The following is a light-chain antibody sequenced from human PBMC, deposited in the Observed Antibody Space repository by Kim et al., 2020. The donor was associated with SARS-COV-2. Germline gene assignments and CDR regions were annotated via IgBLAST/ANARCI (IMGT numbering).Light chain of an antibody. CDR3: QHYNAYPWT. J-gene: IGKJ1*01. CDR2: KAS. Sequence: DIQMTQSPSTLSASVGDRVPITCRASQSVYTWLAWYQQKPGKTPNLLIYKASYLQNGAPSRFSGSGSGTEFTLTINSLQPDDFATYYCQHYNAYPWTFGQGTKVDIK. V-gene: IGKV1-5*03. CDR1: QSVYTW.